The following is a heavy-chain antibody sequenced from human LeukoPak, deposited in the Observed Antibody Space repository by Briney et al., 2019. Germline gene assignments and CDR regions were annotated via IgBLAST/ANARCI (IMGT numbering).Heavy chain of an antibody. CDR3: ASYLQGSGSSWDDAFDI. J-gene: IGHJ3*02. CDR1: GFTFSSYS. D-gene: IGHD6-13*01. V-gene: IGHV3-48*01. Sequence: GGSLRFSCAASGFTFSSYSMNWVRQAPGKGLEWVSYISSSSSTIYYADSVKGRFTISRDNAKNSLYLQMNSLRAEDTAVYYCASYLQGSGSSWDDAFDIWGQGTMVTVSS. CDR2: ISSSSSTI.